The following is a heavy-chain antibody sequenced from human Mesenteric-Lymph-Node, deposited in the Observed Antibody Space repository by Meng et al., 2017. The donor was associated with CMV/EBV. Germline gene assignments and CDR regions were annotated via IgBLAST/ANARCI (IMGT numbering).Heavy chain of an antibody. Sequence: CTVSGAPITRGRNYWGWIRQHPGKGLEWIGYIHHSGTTFYNPSLKSRLTISIDTSKNHFSLILSSVTAADTAVYYCARVPDSDYFDYWGQGTLVTVSS. V-gene: IGHV4-31*03. D-gene: IGHD1-14*01. CDR3: ARVPDSDYFDY. J-gene: IGHJ4*02. CDR2: IHHSGTT. CDR1: GAPITRGRNY.